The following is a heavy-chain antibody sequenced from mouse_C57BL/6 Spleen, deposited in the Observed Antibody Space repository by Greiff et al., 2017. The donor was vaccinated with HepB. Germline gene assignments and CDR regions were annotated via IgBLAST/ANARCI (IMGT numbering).Heavy chain of an antibody. CDR2: IDPSDSET. D-gene: IGHD1-1*01. V-gene: IGHV1-52*01. CDR3: ARGDYYASSPYFDV. Sequence: QVQLQQPGAELVRPGSSVKLSCKASGYTFTSYWMHWVKQRPIQGLEWIGNIDPSDSETHYNQKFKDKATLTVDKSSSTAYMQLSSLTSEDSAVYYCARGDYYASSPYFDVWGTGTTVTVSS. J-gene: IGHJ1*03. CDR1: GYTFTSYW.